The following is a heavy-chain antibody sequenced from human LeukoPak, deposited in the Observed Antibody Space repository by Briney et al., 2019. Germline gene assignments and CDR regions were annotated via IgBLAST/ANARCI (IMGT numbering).Heavy chain of an antibody. D-gene: IGHD3-22*01. Sequence: PGRSLGLSCAASGFTFSSYGMHWVRQARGKGLEWVAVISYDGSNKYYADSVKGRFTTSRDNSKNTLYLQMNSLRAEDTAVYYCAKDRVVVVITVAFDIWGQGTMVTVSS. J-gene: IGHJ3*02. CDR2: ISYDGSNK. CDR1: GFTFSSYG. CDR3: AKDRVVVVITVAFDI. V-gene: IGHV3-30*18.